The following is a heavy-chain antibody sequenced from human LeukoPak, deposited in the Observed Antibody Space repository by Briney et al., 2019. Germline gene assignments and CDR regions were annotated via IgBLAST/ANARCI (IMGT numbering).Heavy chain of an antibody. J-gene: IGHJ4*02. D-gene: IGHD2-2*01. CDR3: ARDRGYCSSTSCYLDY. CDR2: IIPIFGTA. CDR1: GGTFSSYA. V-gene: IGHV1-69*01. Sequence: GSSVKVSCKASGGTFSSYAISWVRQAPGQGVEWVGGIIPIFGTANYAQKFQGGVTLTADESTSTAYMELSSLRSEDTAVYYCARDRGYCSSTSCYLDYWGQGTLVTVSS.